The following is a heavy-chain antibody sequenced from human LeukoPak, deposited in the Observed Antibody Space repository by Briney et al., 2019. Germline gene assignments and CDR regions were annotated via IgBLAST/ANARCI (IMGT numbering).Heavy chain of an antibody. Sequence: TGGCLRHSCVAPGFTSSSYITNWVRQAPEKGLEWVSSISSSSSNIYFADSVKGRFTISRDNAKNSLYLQMNSLRAEDTAVYYCARANYYNSSGYNDYWGQGTLVTVSS. CDR1: GFTSSSYI. D-gene: IGHD3-22*01. V-gene: IGHV3-21*04. J-gene: IGHJ4*02. CDR2: ISSSSSNI. CDR3: ARANYYNSSGYNDY.